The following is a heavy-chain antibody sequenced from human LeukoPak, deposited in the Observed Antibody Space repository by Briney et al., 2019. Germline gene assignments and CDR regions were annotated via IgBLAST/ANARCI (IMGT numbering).Heavy chain of an antibody. Sequence: PGGSLRLSCAASGFTFSSYGMHWVRQAPGKGLVWVSRIDSDGSSTSYADSVKGRFTISRDNAKNTLYLQMNSLRAEDTAVYYCARGNEMATIPLGYWGQGTLVTVSS. D-gene: IGHD5-24*01. V-gene: IGHV3-74*01. CDR1: GFTFSSYG. CDR3: ARGNEMATIPLGY. CDR2: IDSDGSST. J-gene: IGHJ4*02.